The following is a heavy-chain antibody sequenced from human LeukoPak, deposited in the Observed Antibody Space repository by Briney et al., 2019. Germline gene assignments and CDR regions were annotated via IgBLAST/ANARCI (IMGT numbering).Heavy chain of an antibody. Sequence: GASLKISCKGSGYSFTSYWIGWVRQMPGKGLEWMGIIYPGDSDSYYSPFFQGQVTISADQAISTAYLQWSSLKASDTAMYYCARLGTGTSLGYCSGGSCYSESILGDYWGQGTLVTVSS. CDR1: GYSFTSYW. CDR3: ARLGTGTSLGYCSGGSCYSESILGDY. D-gene: IGHD2-15*01. V-gene: IGHV5-51*01. J-gene: IGHJ4*02. CDR2: IYPGDSDS.